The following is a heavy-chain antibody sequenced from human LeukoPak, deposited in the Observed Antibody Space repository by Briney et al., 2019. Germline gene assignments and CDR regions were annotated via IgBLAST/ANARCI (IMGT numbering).Heavy chain of an antibody. CDR3: AREARFFLGFDP. CDR2: IIPIFGTA. CDR1: GGTFSSYA. J-gene: IGHJ5*02. Sequence: ASVKVSCKASGGTFSSYAISWVRQAPGQGLEWMGGIIPIFGTANYAQKFQGRVTITTDESTSTAYMELSSLRSEDTAVYYCAREARFFLGFDPWGQGTLVTVSS. V-gene: IGHV1-69*05. D-gene: IGHD3-3*01.